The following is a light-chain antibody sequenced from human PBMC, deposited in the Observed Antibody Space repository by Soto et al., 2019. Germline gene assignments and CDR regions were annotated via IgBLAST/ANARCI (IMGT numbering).Light chain of an antibody. Sequence: EIVLTQSPATLSLSPGERATLSCRASQSVSRYLAWYQQKPGQAPRLLIYDASNRATGIPARFSGSGSGTDFTLTISSLEPEDFAVYYCQQYGSSLTWTFGQGTKVDIK. CDR2: DAS. CDR1: QSVSRY. CDR3: QQYGSSLTWT. V-gene: IGKV3-11*01. J-gene: IGKJ1*01.